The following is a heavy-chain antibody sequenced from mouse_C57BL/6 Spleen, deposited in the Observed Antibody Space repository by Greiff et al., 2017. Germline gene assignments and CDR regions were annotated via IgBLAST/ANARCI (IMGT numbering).Heavy chain of an antibody. V-gene: IGHV1-54*01. J-gene: IGHJ2*01. CDR3: AREGWDRGFDY. CDR2: INPGSGGT. D-gene: IGHD3-3*01. Sequence: QVQLQQSGAELVRPGTSVKVSCKASGYAFTNYLIEWVKQRPGQGLEWIGVINPGSGGTNYNEKFKGKATLTADKSSSTAYMQLSSLTSEDSTVYFCAREGWDRGFDYWGQGTTLTVSS. CDR1: GYAFTNYL.